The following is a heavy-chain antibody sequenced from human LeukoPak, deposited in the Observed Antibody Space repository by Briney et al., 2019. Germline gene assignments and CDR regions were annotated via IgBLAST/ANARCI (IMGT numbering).Heavy chain of an antibody. Sequence: PSETLSLTCTVSGYSISSGYYWGWIRQPPGKGLEWIGSIYHSGSTYYNPSLKSRVTISVDTSKNQFSLKLSSVTAADTAVYYCAESIAVVTKNAFDIWGQGTMVTVSS. CDR1: GYSISSGYY. J-gene: IGHJ3*02. V-gene: IGHV4-38-2*02. D-gene: IGHD6-19*01. CDR2: IYHSGST. CDR3: AESIAVVTKNAFDI.